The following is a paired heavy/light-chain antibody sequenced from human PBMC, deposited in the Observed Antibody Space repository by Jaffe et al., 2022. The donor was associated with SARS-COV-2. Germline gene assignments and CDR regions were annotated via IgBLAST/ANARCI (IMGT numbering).Heavy chain of an antibody. CDR2: ISVYSGYT. J-gene: IGHJ6*02. Sequence: QVQLVQSGTEVKKPGASVKVSCKSSGYTFTSYGISWVRQAPGQGLEWMGWISVYSGYTNYAQKLQGRASMTTDTSTSTAYMEVRRLRSDDTAVYYCARVVKWDLQKHYYYAMDVWGQGTTVTVSS. D-gene: IGHD1-26*01. CDR3: ARVVKWDLQKHYYYAMDV. CDR1: GYTFTSYG. V-gene: IGHV1-18*01.
Light chain of an antibody. V-gene: IGKV3-20*01. CDR3: QQYGSSRRT. Sequence: EIVLTQSPGTLSLSPGERATLSCRASQSVSSTYLAWYQQKPAQAPRLLMYGASSRATGIPDRFSGSRSGTDFILAISRLEPEDFAVYYCQQYGSSRRTFGQGTKVEIK. CDR2: GAS. CDR1: QSVSSTY. J-gene: IGKJ1*01.